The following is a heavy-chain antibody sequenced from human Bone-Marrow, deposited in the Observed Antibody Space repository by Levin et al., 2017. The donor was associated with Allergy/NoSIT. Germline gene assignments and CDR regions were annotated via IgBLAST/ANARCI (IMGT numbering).Heavy chain of an antibody. Sequence: PGGSLRLSCAASGLTVSSSYMHWVRQAPGRGLEWVSVIRSVGTTYHADSVRGRFTISRDNSKNTLYLQMNSLRAEDTAMYYCAKGGVRSSGWNDALDIWGQGTMVTVSS. D-gene: IGHD6-19*01. CDR1: GLTVSSSY. J-gene: IGHJ3*02. CDR2: IRSVGTT. V-gene: IGHV3-66*01. CDR3: AKGGVRSSGWNDALDI.